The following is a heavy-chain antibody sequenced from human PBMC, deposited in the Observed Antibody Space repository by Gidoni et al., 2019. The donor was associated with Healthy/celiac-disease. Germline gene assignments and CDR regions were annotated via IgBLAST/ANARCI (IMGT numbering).Heavy chain of an antibody. CDR1: GGTFSSYA. V-gene: IGHV1-69*01. CDR3: ARVAGYCSGGSCYPVDYYYYMDV. J-gene: IGHJ6*03. CDR2: IIPIFGTA. D-gene: IGHD2-15*01. Sequence: QVQLVKSGAEVKKPGSSVKVSCKASGGTFSSYASSWVRQAPGQGLEWMGGIIPIFGTANYAQKFQGRVTITADESTSTAYMELRSLRSEDTAVYYCARVAGYCSGGSCYPVDYYYYMDVWGKGTTVTVSS.